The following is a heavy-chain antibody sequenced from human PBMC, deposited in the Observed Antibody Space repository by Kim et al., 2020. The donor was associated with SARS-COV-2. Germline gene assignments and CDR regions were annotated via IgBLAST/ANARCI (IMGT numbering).Heavy chain of an antibody. Sequence: YASSVKGRFTISRDNSKTTLYLQMNSLRAEDTAVYYCARANMIVVGIFDYWGQGTLVTVSS. D-gene: IGHD3-22*01. J-gene: IGHJ4*02. CDR3: ARANMIVVGIFDY. V-gene: IGHV3-33*01.